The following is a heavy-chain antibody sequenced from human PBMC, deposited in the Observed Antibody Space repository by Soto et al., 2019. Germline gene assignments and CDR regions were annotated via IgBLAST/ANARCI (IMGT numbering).Heavy chain of an antibody. D-gene: IGHD3-10*02. V-gene: IGHV5-51*01. CDR3: ARRFTMYGEFDD. CDR2: IYPGDSDT. CDR1: GYSFSSYW. J-gene: IGHJ4*02. Sequence: GESLKISCKGFGYSFSSYWIGWVRQMPGKGPEWVGVIYPGDSDTRYSPSFEGHVTISVDKSISTAYLQWSSLKASDTAMYYCARRFTMYGEFDDWGQGTLVTVSS.